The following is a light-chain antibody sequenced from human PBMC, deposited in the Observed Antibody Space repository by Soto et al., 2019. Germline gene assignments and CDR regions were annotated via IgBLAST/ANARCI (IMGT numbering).Light chain of an antibody. CDR2: AAS. CDR1: QSISNY. Sequence: DLQMTQSPSSLSASVGDRVTITCRASQSISNYLNWYQQKPGKAPKLLIYAASSMQSGVPSRFSGSGSETDFTLTISSLQPDDSATYYWLQSFSPLWTFGQGTKVEV. J-gene: IGKJ1*01. CDR3: LQSFSPLWT. V-gene: IGKV1-39*01.